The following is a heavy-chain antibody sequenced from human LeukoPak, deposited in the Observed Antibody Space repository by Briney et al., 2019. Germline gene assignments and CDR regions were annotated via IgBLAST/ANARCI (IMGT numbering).Heavy chain of an antibody. CDR1: GFTFSSYA. Sequence: PGGSLRLSCAVSGFTFSSYAMYWVRQAPGKGLEYVSAISSNGGSTYYANSVKGRFTISRDNSKNTLYLQMGSLRAEDMAVYYCARDLYSSSWYVGAFDYWGQGTLVTVFS. CDR2: ISSNGGST. CDR3: ARDLYSSSWYVGAFDY. J-gene: IGHJ4*02. D-gene: IGHD6-13*01. V-gene: IGHV3-64*01.